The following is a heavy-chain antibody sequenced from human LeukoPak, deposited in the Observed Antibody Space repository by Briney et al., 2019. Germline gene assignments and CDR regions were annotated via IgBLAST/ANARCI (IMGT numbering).Heavy chain of an antibody. CDR1: GYTFTSYG. CDR3: ARDNGGTAMAYYYYYYMDV. V-gene: IGHV1-8*02. CDR2: MNPNSGNT. J-gene: IGHJ6*03. D-gene: IGHD5-18*01. Sequence: ASVKVSCTASGYTFTSYGISWVRQATGQGLEWMGWMNPNSGNTGYAQKFQGRVTMTRNTSISTAYMELSSLRSEDTAVYYCARDNGGTAMAYYYYYYMDVWGKGTTVTISS.